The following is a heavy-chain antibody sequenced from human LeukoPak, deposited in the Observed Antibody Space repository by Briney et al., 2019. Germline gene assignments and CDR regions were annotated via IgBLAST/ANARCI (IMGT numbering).Heavy chain of an antibody. J-gene: IGHJ4*02. CDR1: GGSISSSSYY. CDR2: IYYSGST. Sequence: SETLSLTCTVSGGSISSSSYYWGWVRQPPGKGLEWIGSIYYSGSTYYNPSLKSRVTISVDTSKNQFSLKLSSVTAADTAVYYCARGYYYFDYWGQGALVTVSS. CDR3: ARGYYYFDY. D-gene: IGHD3-22*01. V-gene: IGHV4-39*01.